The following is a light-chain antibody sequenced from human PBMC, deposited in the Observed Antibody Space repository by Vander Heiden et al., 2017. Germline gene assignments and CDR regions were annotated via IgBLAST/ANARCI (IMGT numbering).Light chain of an antibody. CDR2: EDK. CDR1: KLGDKY. J-gene: IGLJ1*01. Sequence: SYELTQPPSVSVSPGQTASITCSADKLGDKYASWYQQKAGQPPAVVIYEDKKRPSGIPERFSGSKSGNTATLTISGTQAMDEADDYCQAWDSSTAYVFGTGTKVTVL. V-gene: IGLV3-1*01. CDR3: QAWDSSTAYV.